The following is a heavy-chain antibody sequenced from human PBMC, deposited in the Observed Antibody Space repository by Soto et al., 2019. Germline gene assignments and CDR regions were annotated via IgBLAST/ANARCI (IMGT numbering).Heavy chain of an antibody. CDR1: GGSISSYY. V-gene: IGHV4-4*07. J-gene: IGHJ6*02. CDR2: IYTSGST. Sequence: TLSLTCTVSGGSISSYYWSWIRQPAGKGLEWIGRIYTSGSTNYNPSLKSRVTMSVDTSKNQFSLKLSSVTAADTAVYYCAREWNYDFWSGYYQRGYYGMDVWGQGTTVTVSS. CDR3: AREWNYDFWSGYYQRGYYGMDV. D-gene: IGHD3-3*01.